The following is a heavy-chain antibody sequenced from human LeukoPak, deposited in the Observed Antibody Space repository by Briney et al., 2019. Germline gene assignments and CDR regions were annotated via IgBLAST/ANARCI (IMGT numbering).Heavy chain of an antibody. V-gene: IGHV3-48*03. CDR3: TKDRSRQKMGGSVKKCFAP. Sequence: PGGSLRLSCAASGFTFSSYEMNWVRQAPGKGLEWVSYISSSGSTIYYADSVKGRFTISRDNSKNTLYLQMNSLRDEDTAVYYCTKDRSRQKMGGSVKKCFAPWGQGTLVTVSS. CDR2: ISSSGSTI. CDR1: GFTFSSYE. J-gene: IGHJ5*02. D-gene: IGHD3-16*01.